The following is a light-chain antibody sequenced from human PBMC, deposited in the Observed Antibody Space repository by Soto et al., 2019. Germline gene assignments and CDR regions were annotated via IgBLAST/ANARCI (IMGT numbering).Light chain of an antibody. Sequence: QAVLTQPPSASGTPGQRVTISCSGSNSNIGTNPVNWYHQLPGTAPKLLIYSNNNRPSGVPDRFSGSKSGTSASLAISGLQSEDESEYYCAAWDDSLNGVVFGGGTKLTVL. CDR1: NSNIGTNP. J-gene: IGLJ3*02. V-gene: IGLV1-44*01. CDR3: AAWDDSLNGVV. CDR2: SNN.